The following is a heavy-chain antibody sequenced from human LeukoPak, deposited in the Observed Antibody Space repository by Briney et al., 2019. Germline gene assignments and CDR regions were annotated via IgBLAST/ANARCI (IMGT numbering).Heavy chain of an antibody. CDR3: ARGGVEMATMGNYYYGMDV. V-gene: IGHV3-30*04. Sequence: GRSLRLSCAASGFTFSSYAMHWVRQAPGKGLEWVAVISYDGSNKYYADSVKGRFTISRDNSKNTLYLQMNSLRAEDTAVYYCARGGVEMATMGNYYYGMDVWGQGTTVTVSS. J-gene: IGHJ6*02. CDR1: GFTFSSYA. D-gene: IGHD5-24*01. CDR2: ISYDGSNK.